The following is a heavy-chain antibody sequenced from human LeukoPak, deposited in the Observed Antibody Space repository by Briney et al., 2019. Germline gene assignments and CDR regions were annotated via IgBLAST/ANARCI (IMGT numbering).Heavy chain of an antibody. V-gene: IGHV1-2*02. D-gene: IGHD4-17*01. CDR2: INPNTGGT. CDR3: ARGRSPNGDYQGD. J-gene: IGHJ4*02. Sequence: GASVKVSCKASGNTFTDYFVHWVRQAPGQGLEYMGWINPNTGGTGYTQKFQGRVTMTRDTSISTAYMELSRLRSDDTAVYYCARGRSPNGDYQGDWGQGTLVTVSS. CDR1: GNTFTDYF.